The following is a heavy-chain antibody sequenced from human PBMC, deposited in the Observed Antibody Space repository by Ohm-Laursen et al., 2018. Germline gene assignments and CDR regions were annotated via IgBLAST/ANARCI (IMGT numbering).Heavy chain of an antibody. Sequence: SETLSLTCPVYGGSFSGYYWSWIRQPPGKGLEWIGEINHSGSTNYNPSLKSRVTISVDTSKNQFSLKLSSVTAADTAVYYRARVWSVAGTPPESNFDYWGQGTLVTVSS. D-gene: IGHD6-19*01. CDR2: INHSGST. J-gene: IGHJ4*02. CDR3: ARVWSVAGTPPESNFDY. V-gene: IGHV4-34*01. CDR1: GGSFSGYY.